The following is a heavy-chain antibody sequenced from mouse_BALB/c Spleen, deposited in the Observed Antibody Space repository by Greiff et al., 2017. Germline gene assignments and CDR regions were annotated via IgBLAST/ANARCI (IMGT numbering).Heavy chain of an antibody. D-gene: IGHD2-10*01. Sequence: VQLQQSGAELMKPGASVKISCKATGYTFSSYWIEWVKQRPGHGLEWIGEILPGSGSTNYNEKFKGKATFTADTSSNTAYMQLSSLTSEDSAVYYCARAYYGNLYYAMDYWGQGTSVTVSS. CDR1: GYTFSSYW. CDR2: ILPGSGST. CDR3: ARAYYGNLYYAMDY. V-gene: IGHV1-9*01. J-gene: IGHJ4*01.